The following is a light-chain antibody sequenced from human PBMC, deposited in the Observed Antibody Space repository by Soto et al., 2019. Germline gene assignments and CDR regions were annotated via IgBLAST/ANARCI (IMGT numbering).Light chain of an antibody. J-gene: IGLJ1*01. V-gene: IGLV2-11*01. Sequence: QSALTQPRSVSGSPGQSVTISCSGTSSDVGGYDYVSWYQQHPGKAPKLMIYDVNKRPSGVPDRFSGSKSGNTASLTISGLQAEDEADDYCCSYAGSYTYVFGTGTKLTVL. CDR1: SSDVGGYDY. CDR3: CSYAGSYTYV. CDR2: DVN.